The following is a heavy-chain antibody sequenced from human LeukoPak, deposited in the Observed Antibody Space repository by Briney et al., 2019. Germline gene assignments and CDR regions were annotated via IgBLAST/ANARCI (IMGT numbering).Heavy chain of an antibody. CDR1: GYTFTDYY. CDR3: ARTRYSSSWYGVRSFDY. V-gene: IGHV1-2*06. D-gene: IGHD6-13*01. CDR2: INPNSGGT. Sequence: ASVKVSCKASGYTFTDYYMHWVRQAPGQGLEWMGRINPNSGGTNYAQKFQGRVTMTRDTSISTAYMELSRLRSDDTAVYYCARTRYSSSWYGVRSFDYWGQGTLVTVSS. J-gene: IGHJ4*02.